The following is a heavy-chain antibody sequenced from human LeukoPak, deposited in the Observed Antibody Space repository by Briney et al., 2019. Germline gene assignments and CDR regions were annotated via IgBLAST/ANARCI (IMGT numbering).Heavy chain of an antibody. Sequence: ASVKVSCKTSGYTFTSYGISWVRQAPGQGLEWMGWISTYNGYANYAQKLQGRVTMTTETSTSTAYMELRSLRSDDTAVYYCARNSSDWYGYMDVWGKGTTVTVSS. CDR1: GYTFTSYG. CDR2: ISTYNGYA. V-gene: IGHV1-18*01. D-gene: IGHD6-19*01. J-gene: IGHJ6*04. CDR3: ARNSSDWYGYMDV.